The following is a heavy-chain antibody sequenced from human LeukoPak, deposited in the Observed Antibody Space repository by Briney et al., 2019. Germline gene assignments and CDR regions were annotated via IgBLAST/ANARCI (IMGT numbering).Heavy chain of an antibody. Sequence: PGGSLRLSCAASGFTFSSYAMSWVRQAPGKGLERVSAISGSGGSTYYADSVKGRFTISRDNSKNTLYLQMNSLRAEDTAVYYCAIPAYYYDSSGYGADIWGQGTMVTVSS. V-gene: IGHV3-23*01. J-gene: IGHJ3*02. D-gene: IGHD3-22*01. CDR1: GFTFSSYA. CDR3: AIPAYYYDSSGYGADI. CDR2: ISGSGGST.